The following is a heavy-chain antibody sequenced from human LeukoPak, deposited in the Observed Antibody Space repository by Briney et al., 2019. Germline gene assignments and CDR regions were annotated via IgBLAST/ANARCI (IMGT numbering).Heavy chain of an antibody. J-gene: IGHJ4*02. V-gene: IGHV4-61*01. CDR2: VYYSGST. CDR1: GGSVSSGSYY. CDR3: ARDKPGGATEYFDY. D-gene: IGHD1-26*01. Sequence: PSETLSLTCTVSGGSVSSGSYYWSWIRRPPGKGLEWIGYVYYSGSTNYNPSLKSRVTISVDTSKNQFSLKLSSVTAADTAVYYCARDKPGGATEYFDYWGQGTLDTVSS.